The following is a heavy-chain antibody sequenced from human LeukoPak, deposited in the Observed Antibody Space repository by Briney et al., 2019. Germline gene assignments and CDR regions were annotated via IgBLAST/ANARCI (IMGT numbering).Heavy chain of an antibody. CDR2: INHSGST. V-gene: IGHV4-34*01. Sequence: SETLSLTCAVYGGSFSGYYWSWIRQPPGKGLEWIGEINHSGSTNYNPSLKSRVTISVDTSKNQFSLKLSSVTAADTAVYYCAAHCSSTSCYVFDYWGQGTLVTVS. CDR3: AAHCSSTSCYVFDY. J-gene: IGHJ4*02. CDR1: GGSFSGYY. D-gene: IGHD2-2*01.